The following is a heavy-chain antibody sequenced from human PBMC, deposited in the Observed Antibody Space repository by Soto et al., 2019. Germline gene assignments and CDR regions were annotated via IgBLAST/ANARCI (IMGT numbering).Heavy chain of an antibody. V-gene: IGHV1-69*01. CDR3: ARDRDDYDSGNYYNRIDF. CDR2: IIPIFGTP. J-gene: IGHJ4*02. CDR1: GGIFSTYA. D-gene: IGHD3-10*01. Sequence: QVQLVQSGAEVQKPGSSVKVSCKASGGIFSTYAISWLRQAPGQGLEWMGGIIPIFGTPNYAQRFQGRVTITADESTSTAYMELSRLRSEDTAVYYCARDRDDYDSGNYYNRIDFWGQGTLVTVSS.